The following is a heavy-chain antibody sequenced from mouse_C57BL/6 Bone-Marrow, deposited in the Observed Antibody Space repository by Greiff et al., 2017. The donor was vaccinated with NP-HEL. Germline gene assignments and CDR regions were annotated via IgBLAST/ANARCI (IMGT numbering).Heavy chain of an antibody. Sequence: QVQLQQPGAELVRPGTSVKLSCKASGYTFTSYWMHWVKQRPGQGLEWIGVIDPSDSYTNYNQKFKGKATLTVDTSSSTAYMQLSSLTSADSAVYYGARSRDYWGQGTSVTASS. J-gene: IGHJ4*01. V-gene: IGHV1-59*01. CDR3: ARSRDY. CDR2: IDPSDSYT. CDR1: GYTFTSYW.